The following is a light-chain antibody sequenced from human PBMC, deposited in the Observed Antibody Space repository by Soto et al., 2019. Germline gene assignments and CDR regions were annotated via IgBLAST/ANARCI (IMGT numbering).Light chain of an antibody. V-gene: IGKV1-5*03. CDR1: QSISSW. CDR3: HQYNSYFPT. Sequence: IKMTQSPSTLSATAGDRVTITCRASQSISSWLAWYQQKPGKAPKLLIYKASSLESGVPSRFSGSGSGTEITLTISSLQPDDFATYYCHQYNSYFPTFGQGTKVDIK. CDR2: KAS. J-gene: IGKJ1*01.